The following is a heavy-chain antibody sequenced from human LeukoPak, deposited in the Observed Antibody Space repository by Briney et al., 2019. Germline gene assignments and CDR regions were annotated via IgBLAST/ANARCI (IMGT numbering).Heavy chain of an antibody. CDR3: ARVTIAVAGGQIYYYGMDV. D-gene: IGHD6-19*01. Sequence: KPGGSLRLSCAASGFTFSSYEMNWIRQAPGKGLEWVSSISSSSSYIYYADSVKGRFTISRDNAKNSLYLQMNSLRAEDTAVYYCARVTIAVAGGQIYYYGMDVWGQGTTVTVSS. CDR2: ISSSSSYI. V-gene: IGHV3-21*01. J-gene: IGHJ6*02. CDR1: GFTFSSYE.